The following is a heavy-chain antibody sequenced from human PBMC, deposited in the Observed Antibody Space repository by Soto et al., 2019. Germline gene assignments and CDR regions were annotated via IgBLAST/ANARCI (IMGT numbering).Heavy chain of an antibody. V-gene: IGHV1-24*01. J-gene: IGHJ5*02. CDR3: ATAHIVATTPKANWFDP. CDR1: GYTLTELS. D-gene: IGHD5-12*01. CDR2: FDPEDGET. Sequence: ASVKVSCKVSGYTLTELSMHWVRQAPGKGLEWMGGFDPEDGETIYAQKFQGRVTMTEDTSTDTAYMELSSLRSEDTAVYYCATAHIVATTPKANWFDPWGQGTLVPSPQ.